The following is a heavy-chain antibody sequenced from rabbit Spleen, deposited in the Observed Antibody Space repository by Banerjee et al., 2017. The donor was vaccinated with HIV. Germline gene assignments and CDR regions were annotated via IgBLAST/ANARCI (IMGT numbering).Heavy chain of an antibody. CDR2: IYAGSSGST. CDR1: GFSFSSSYW. J-gene: IGHJ4*01. Sequence: QPLEESGGDLVKPGASLTLTCTASGFSFSSSYWICWVRQAPGKGLEWIGCIYAGSSGSTYYASWAKGRFTFSKTSSTTVTLQMTSLTVADTATYFCARDLDDVIGWNFGWWGPGTLVTVS. V-gene: IGHV1S40*01. CDR3: ARDLDDVIGWNFGW. D-gene: IGHD4-1*01.